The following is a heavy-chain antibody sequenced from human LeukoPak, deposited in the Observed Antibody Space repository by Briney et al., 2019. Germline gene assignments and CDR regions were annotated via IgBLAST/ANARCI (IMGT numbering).Heavy chain of an antibody. J-gene: IGHJ5*02. CDR2: IYSADNT. CDR3: ARDRAYGDYAS. CDR1: GFTAGSNY. V-gene: IGHV3-53*01. D-gene: IGHD4-17*01. Sequence: GGSLRLSCAASGFTAGSNYMSWVRQAPGKGLEWVSIIYSADNTYYADSVKGRFIISRDNSKNTVYLQMNSLRAEDTAVYYCARDRAYGDYASWGQGTLVTVSS.